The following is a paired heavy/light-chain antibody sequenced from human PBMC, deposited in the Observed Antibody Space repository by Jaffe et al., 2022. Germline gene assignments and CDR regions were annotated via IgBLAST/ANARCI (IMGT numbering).Heavy chain of an antibody. CDR2: ISTSGDSI. Sequence: EVQLVESGGGLVKPGGSLRLSCAASGFTFSTYNMNWVRQSPSKGLECVAFISTSGDSIHYADSVKGRFTISRDNARNSLYLQMNSLRAEDTAMYYCTRDCMTTVTPFDLWGLGTLVTVSS. D-gene: IGHD4-4*01. V-gene: IGHV3-21*01. CDR3: TRDCMTTVTPFDL. CDR1: GFTFSTYN. J-gene: IGHJ4*02.
Light chain of an antibody. J-gene: IGKJ1*01. CDR1: QGINKY. V-gene: IGKV1-17*03. CDR2: ASS. CDR3: LQHNNYPWT. Sequence: DIQMTQSPSAMSASVGDRVTITCRASQGINKYLVWFQQKPGKGPKRLIYASSTLQSGVPSRFSGSGSGTEFTLTISSLQPEDFATYYCLQHNNYPWTFGQGTKVEIK.